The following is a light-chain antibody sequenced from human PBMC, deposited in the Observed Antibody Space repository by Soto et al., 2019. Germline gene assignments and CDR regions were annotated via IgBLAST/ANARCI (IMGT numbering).Light chain of an antibody. V-gene: IGKV1-5*01. Sequence: DIQMTQSPSTLSASVGDRVTITCRASQSISYWLAWYQQKPGNAPKLLIYAASSLESGVPSRFSGSGSGTEFTLTISSLQPDDSASYYCQQYNSYSKTFGQGTRWISN. CDR3: QQYNSYSKT. J-gene: IGKJ1*01. CDR2: AAS. CDR1: QSISYW.